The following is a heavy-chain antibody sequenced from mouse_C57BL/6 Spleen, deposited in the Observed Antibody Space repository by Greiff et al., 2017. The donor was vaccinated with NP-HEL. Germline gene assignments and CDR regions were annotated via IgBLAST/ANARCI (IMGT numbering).Heavy chain of an antibody. V-gene: IGHV1-5*01. J-gene: IGHJ1*03. Sequence: EVQLQQSGTVLARPGASVKMSCKTSGYTFTSYWMHWVKQRPGQGLEWIGAIYPGNSDTSYNQKFKGKAKLTAVTSASTAYMELSSLTNEDSAVYYCTRRSTTVVANWYFDVWGTGTTVTVSS. CDR1: GYTFTSYW. CDR3: TRRSTTVVANWYFDV. D-gene: IGHD1-1*01. CDR2: IYPGNSDT.